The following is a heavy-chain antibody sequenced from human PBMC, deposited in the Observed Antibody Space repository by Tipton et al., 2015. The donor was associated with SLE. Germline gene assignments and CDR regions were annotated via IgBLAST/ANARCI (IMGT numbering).Heavy chain of an antibody. CDR1: GDSIPRSNNY. Sequence: TLSLTCTVSGDSIPRSNNYWGWIRQPPRKGLEWIGSVSYTGSTFYNPSLKSPVSISVDTSTNQFSLNLSSVTAADTAVYYCVKNMGLFGFDAFDIWGQGTRVTVPS. J-gene: IGHJ3*02. V-gene: IGHV4-39*01. CDR2: VSYTGST. CDR3: VKNMGLFGFDAFDI. D-gene: IGHD2/OR15-2a*01.